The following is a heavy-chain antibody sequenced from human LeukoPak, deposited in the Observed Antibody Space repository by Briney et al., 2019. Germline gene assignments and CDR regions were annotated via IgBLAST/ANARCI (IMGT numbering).Heavy chain of an antibody. Sequence: ASVKVSCKASGYTFTSYGISWVRQAPGQGLEWMGIINPSGGSTSYAQKFQGRVTMTRDTSTSTVYMELSSLRSEDTAVYYCARVTEDTAYYFDYWGQGTLVTVSS. CDR1: GYTFTSYG. D-gene: IGHD5-18*01. CDR3: ARVTEDTAYYFDY. J-gene: IGHJ4*02. V-gene: IGHV1-46*01. CDR2: INPSGGST.